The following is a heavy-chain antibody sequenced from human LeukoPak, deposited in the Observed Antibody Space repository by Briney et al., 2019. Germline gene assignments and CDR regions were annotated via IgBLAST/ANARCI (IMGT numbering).Heavy chain of an antibody. J-gene: IGHJ4*02. D-gene: IGHD6-13*01. Sequence: PSETLSLTCTVSGGSISSRSYYWGWIRQSPGKGLEWIGSIYYSGSTYYNPSLKSRVTISVDTSKSQFSLKLSSVTAADTAVYYCAREGSSSWYDYWGQGTLVTVSS. V-gene: IGHV4-39*07. CDR2: IYYSGST. CDR1: GGSISSRSYY. CDR3: AREGSSSWYDY.